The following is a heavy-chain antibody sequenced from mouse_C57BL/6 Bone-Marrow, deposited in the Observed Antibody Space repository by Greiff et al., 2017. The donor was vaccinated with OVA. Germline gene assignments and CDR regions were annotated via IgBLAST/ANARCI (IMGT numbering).Heavy chain of an antibody. D-gene: IGHD1-1*01. CDR1: GFTFTNYY. CDR2: IRNKPNGSTT. Sequence: EVKLQESGGGLVQPGDSLSLSCAASGFTFTNYYMSWVRQPPGKAPEWLAFIRNKPNGSTTEYSASVKGRFTISRDNSQSILYLQMNALRAEDSATYYCARYKGRVAVDYFDYWGQGTALTVSS. J-gene: IGHJ2*01. V-gene: IGHV7-3*01. CDR3: ARYKGRVAVDYFDY.